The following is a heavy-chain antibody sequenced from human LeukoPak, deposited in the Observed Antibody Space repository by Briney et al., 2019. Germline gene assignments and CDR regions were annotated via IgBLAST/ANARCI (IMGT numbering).Heavy chain of an antibody. CDR1: GFTLSSYW. V-gene: IGHV3-7*01. Sequence: GSLRLSCAASGFTLSSYWMSWVRQAPGKGLEWVANIKQDGSEKYYVDSVKGRFTISRDNAKNSLYLQMNSLRAEDTAVYYCARDGSDSTGYYYALWGQGTLVTVSS. CDR2: IKQDGSEK. J-gene: IGHJ4*02. D-gene: IGHD3-22*01. CDR3: ARDGSDSTGYYYAL.